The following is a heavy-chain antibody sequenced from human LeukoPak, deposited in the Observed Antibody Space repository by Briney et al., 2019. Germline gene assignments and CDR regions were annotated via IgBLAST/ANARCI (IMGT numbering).Heavy chain of an antibody. D-gene: IGHD3-22*01. CDR1: GGSIINRSYY. CDR3: ARSYYYDSPDAFDI. J-gene: IGHJ3*02. V-gene: IGHV4-39*01. Sequence: SETLSLTCTVSGGSIINRSYYWDWIRQPPGTGLEWIGSIYYSGTTYYNPSLKSRVTISVDTSKNQFSLKLSSVTAADTAVYYCARSYYYDSPDAFDIWGQGTMVTVSS. CDR2: IYYSGTT.